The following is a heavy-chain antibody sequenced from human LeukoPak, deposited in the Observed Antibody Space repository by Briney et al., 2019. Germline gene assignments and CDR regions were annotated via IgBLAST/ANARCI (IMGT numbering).Heavy chain of an antibody. CDR1: GFTFSDAW. Sequence: GGSLRLSCAASGFTFSDAWMNWVRQAPGKGLEWVGRIKTKSDGETTDYAAPVKGRFTISRDDSKNTLYVQKNSLKIEDTAVYYCTTDPWHGMDVWGRGPTVTVSS. D-gene: IGHD5-24*01. CDR3: TTDPWHGMDV. J-gene: IGHJ6*02. V-gene: IGHV3-15*07. CDR2: IKTKSDGETT.